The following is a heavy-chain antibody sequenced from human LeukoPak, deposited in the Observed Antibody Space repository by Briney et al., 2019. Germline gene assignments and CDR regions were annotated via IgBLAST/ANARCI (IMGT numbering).Heavy chain of an antibody. CDR1: GGSFSGYY. CDR2: INHSGST. J-gene: IGHJ4*02. CDR3: ARWPGYSSSWGDY. Sequence: SETLSLTCAVYGGSFSGYYWSWIRQPPGKGLEWIGEINHSGSTNYNPSLKSRVTISVDTSKNQFSLELSSVTAAGTAVYYCARWPGYSSSWGDYWGQGTLVTVSS. D-gene: IGHD6-13*01. V-gene: IGHV4-34*01.